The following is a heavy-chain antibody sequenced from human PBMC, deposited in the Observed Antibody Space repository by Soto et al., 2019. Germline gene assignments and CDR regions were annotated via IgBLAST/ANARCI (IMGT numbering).Heavy chain of an antibody. CDR2: IYSGGST. CDR3: ARPALTVTAYYFDY. D-gene: IGHD4-17*01. Sequence: EVQLVESGEGLVQPGGSLRLSCAASGFTVSSNYMSWVRQAPGKGLEWVSVIYSGGSTYYADSVKGRFTISRDNSKNTLYLQMNSLRAEDTAVYYCARPALTVTAYYFDYWGQGTLVTVSS. CDR1: GFTVSSNY. J-gene: IGHJ4*02. V-gene: IGHV3-66*04.